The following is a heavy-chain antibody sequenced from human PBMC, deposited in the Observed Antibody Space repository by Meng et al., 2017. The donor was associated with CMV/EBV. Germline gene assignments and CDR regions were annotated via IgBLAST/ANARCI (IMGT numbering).Heavy chain of an antibody. CDR3: ARKTIGTIWFDP. Sequence: GESLKISCAASGFSVRNYEMNWVRQAPGKGPEWVSYISGDGSTIYYADSVKGRFTFSRDTAKNSAYLQMNSLRVEDTAIYYCARKTIGTIWFDPWGQGTLVTVSS. CDR2: ISGDGSTI. J-gene: IGHJ5*02. CDR1: GFSVRNYE. D-gene: IGHD1-1*01. V-gene: IGHV3-48*03.